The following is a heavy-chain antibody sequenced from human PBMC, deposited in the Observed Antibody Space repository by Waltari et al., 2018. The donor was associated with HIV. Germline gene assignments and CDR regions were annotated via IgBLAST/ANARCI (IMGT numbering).Heavy chain of an antibody. V-gene: IGHV4-59*01. CDR1: CGSISRYY. CDR3: ARVDYGPNPYGMDV. CDR2: IYYSGSA. D-gene: IGHD4-17*01. Sequence: QVQLQESGPGLVKPSETLSLTCPVPCGSISRYYLSWLRQPPGKGLEWIGYIYYSGSANYNPSLKSRVTISVDTSKNQFSLKLSSVTAADTAVYYCARVDYGPNPYGMDVWGQGTTVTVSS. J-gene: IGHJ6*01.